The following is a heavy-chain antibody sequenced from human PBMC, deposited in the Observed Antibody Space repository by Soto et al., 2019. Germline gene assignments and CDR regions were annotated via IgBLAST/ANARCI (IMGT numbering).Heavy chain of an antibody. J-gene: IGHJ4*02. D-gene: IGHD3-10*01. CDR3: VRDSGWPILNFDS. CDR1: GFDFRSYG. CDR2: ASYDGSET. V-gene: IGHV3-30*03. Sequence: GGSLRLSCTASGFDFRSYGLHCVRQAPGRGLEWVAAASYDGSETYYADSAKGRFTVSKEISKNTAFLQMNALRHEDTAVYFCVRDSGWPILNFDSWGQGTLVTVSS.